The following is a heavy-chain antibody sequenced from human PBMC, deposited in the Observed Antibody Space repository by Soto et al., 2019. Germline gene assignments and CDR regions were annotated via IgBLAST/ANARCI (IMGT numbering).Heavy chain of an antibody. CDR2: ISYDGSNK. CDR1: GFTFSSYG. CDR3: AKGGTMD. D-gene: IGHD3-16*01. J-gene: IGHJ4*02. Sequence: GGSLGLSCAASGFTFSSYGMHWVRQAPGKGLEWVAVISYDGSNKYYADSVKGRFTISRDNSKNTLYLQMNSLRAEDTAVYYCAKGGTMDWGQGTLVTVSS. V-gene: IGHV3-30*18.